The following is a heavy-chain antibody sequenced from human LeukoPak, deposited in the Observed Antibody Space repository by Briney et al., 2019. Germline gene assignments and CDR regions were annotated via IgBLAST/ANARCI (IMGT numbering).Heavy chain of an antibody. CDR1: GFTFSSYS. Sequence: PGVSLRLSCAASGFTFSSYSMNWVRQARGKGLEWVSYISTSRSTISHADSVTRRFTISSNNAKNALKTQMNSLRAEDTAVYYCARTQFYQYDFDYGGQGTLVTVSS. CDR3: ARTQFYQYDFDY. D-gene: IGHD2-2*01. J-gene: IGHJ4*02. V-gene: IGHV3-48*01. CDR2: ISTSRSTI.